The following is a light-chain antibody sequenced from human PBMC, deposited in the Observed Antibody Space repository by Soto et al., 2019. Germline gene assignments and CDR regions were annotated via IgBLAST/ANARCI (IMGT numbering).Light chain of an antibody. J-gene: IGKJ1*01. CDR3: QQYINAPQT. V-gene: IGKV4-1*01. CDR2: WAS. Sequence: DIVMTQSPDSLAVSLGERATINCKSSQSVLYSPNNKNYLAWYQQKPGQPPKLLVYWASTRESGVTDRFSGSGSETDFTPAINSLQAEDVAVYYCQQYINAPQTFGQGTKVEIK. CDR1: QSVLYSPNNKNY.